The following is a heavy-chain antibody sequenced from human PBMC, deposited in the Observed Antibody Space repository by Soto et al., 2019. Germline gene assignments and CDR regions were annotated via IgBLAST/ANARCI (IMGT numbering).Heavy chain of an antibody. CDR1: GFTFSNAW. J-gene: IGHJ4*02. Sequence: EVQLVESGGGLVKPGGSLRLSCAASGFTFSNAWMSWGRQAQGKGLEWVGRIKSKTDGGTTDYAAPVKGRFTISRDDSKNTLYLQMNILKTEDTAVYYCTTDKVRYCSGGSCHPYFDYWGQGTLVTVSS. CDR2: IKSKTDGGTT. D-gene: IGHD2-15*01. CDR3: TTDKVRYCSGGSCHPYFDY. V-gene: IGHV3-15*01.